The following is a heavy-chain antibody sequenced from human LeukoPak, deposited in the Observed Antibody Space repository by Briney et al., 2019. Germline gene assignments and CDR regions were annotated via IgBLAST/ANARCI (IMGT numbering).Heavy chain of an antibody. D-gene: IGHD3/OR15-3a*01. Sequence: ASVKVSCKASGDTFTDYFMHWVLQAPGQGLEWMGRINPNNGDTDYAQNFPDRVTLTRDTSITTAYMDLTRLKSDDTAVYYCARAGWTDAFDIWGQGTMVTVSS. V-gene: IGHV1-2*06. CDR3: ARAGWTDAFDI. CDR2: INPNNGDT. J-gene: IGHJ3*02. CDR1: GDTFTDYF.